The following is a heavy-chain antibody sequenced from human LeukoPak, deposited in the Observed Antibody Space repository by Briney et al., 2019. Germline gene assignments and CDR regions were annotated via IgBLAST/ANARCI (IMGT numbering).Heavy chain of an antibody. D-gene: IGHD3-3*01. Sequence: GGSLRLSCAASGFPFNSYTIHWVRQAPDKGLEWVTAISYDGTNIDYARSVKGRFTVSRDNSKSKVYLHLNSLTTEDTAMYYCAATQYYVFWSGRDFWGQGTLVTVTS. CDR3: AATQYYVFWSGRDF. J-gene: IGHJ4*02. V-gene: IGHV3-30-3*01. CDR2: ISYDGTNI. CDR1: GFPFNSYT.